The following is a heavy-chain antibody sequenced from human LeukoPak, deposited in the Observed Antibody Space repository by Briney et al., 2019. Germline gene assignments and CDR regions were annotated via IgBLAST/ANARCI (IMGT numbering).Heavy chain of an antibody. J-gene: IGHJ3*02. D-gene: IGHD2/OR15-2a*01. V-gene: IGHV3-66*01. CDR2: IYSGGTT. Sequence: GGSLRLSGAASGFTVSSNYMNWVRQAPGKGLEGVSIIYSGGTTYYADSVKGRFTISRDISKNTLYLQMNSLRADDTAVYYSARASYASPADTAHAFDMWGQGTMVTVSS. CDR3: ARASYASPADTAHAFDM. CDR1: GFTVSSNY.